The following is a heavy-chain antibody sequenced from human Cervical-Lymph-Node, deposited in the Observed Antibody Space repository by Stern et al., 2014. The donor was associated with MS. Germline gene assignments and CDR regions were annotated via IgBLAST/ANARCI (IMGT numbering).Heavy chain of an antibody. CDR1: RGTLRSYS. Sequence: QVQLVESGAEVRKPGSSVNVSCKESRGTLRSYSISWVRQAPGQGLEWLGGIIPILGTAIYPQKFQGRVTITADESTDTAYLDLSSLISEDTAVYYCARGAAYSSSYFDFWGQGTLVTVSS. V-gene: IGHV1-69*01. CDR3: ARGAAYSSSYFDF. CDR2: IIPILGTA. D-gene: IGHD2-2*01. J-gene: IGHJ4*02.